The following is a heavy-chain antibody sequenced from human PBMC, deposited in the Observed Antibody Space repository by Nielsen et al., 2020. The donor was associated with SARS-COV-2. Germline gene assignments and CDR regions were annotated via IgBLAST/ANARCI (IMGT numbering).Heavy chain of an antibody. V-gene: IGHV3-49*04. Sequence: GESLKISCTASGFTFGDFAMTWVRQAPGKGLEWVGCIRSKAYGETTQYAASVRGRFTISRDDSKSIAYLQMNSLKTEDTAVYYCTRAEISVSGWGWFDPWGQGTLVTVSS. D-gene: IGHD6-19*01. CDR2: IRSKAYGETT. CDR1: GFTFGDFA. CDR3: TRAEISVSGWGWFDP. J-gene: IGHJ5*02.